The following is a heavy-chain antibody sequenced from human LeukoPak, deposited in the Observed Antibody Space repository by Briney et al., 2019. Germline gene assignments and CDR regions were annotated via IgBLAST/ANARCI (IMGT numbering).Heavy chain of an antibody. CDR1: GYTFTSYY. D-gene: IGHD6-13*01. Sequence: ASVKVSCKASGYTFTSYYMHSVRQAPGQGLEWMGIINPRGGSTTYAQKFQGRVTMTRDTSTSTVYMEFSSLRSEDTAVYYCASESGSRFDYWSQGTLVTVSS. V-gene: IGHV1-46*01. CDR2: INPRGGST. CDR3: ASESGSRFDY. J-gene: IGHJ4*02.